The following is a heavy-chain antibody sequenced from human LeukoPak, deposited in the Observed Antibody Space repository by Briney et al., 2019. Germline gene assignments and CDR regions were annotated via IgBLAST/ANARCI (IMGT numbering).Heavy chain of an antibody. CDR2: INPNSGGT. CDR1: GYTFTGYY. CDR3: ARTDTAMVNDFDY. D-gene: IGHD5-18*01. J-gene: IGHJ4*02. V-gene: IGHV1-2*02. Sequence: ASVKVSCKASGYTFTGYYMHWVRQAPGQGLEWMGWINPNSGGTNYAQKFQGGVTMTRDTSISTAYMELSRLRSDDTAVYYCARTDTAMVNDFDYWGQGTLVTVSS.